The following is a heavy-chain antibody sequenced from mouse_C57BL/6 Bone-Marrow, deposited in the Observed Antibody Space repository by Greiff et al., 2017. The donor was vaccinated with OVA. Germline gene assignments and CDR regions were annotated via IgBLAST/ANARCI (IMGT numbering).Heavy chain of an antibody. CDR1: GYTFTGYW. CDR2: ILPGSGST. J-gene: IGHJ2*01. CDR3: ARRYYGSSYFDY. D-gene: IGHD1-1*01. V-gene: IGHV1-9*01. Sequence: QVQLQQSGAELMKPGASVTLSCKASGYTFTGYWIEWVKQRPGHGLEWIGVILPGSGSTNYNEKFKGKAPFTADTSSHTAYMLLSSLTTEESAIYYGARRYYGSSYFDYWGQGTTLTVSA.